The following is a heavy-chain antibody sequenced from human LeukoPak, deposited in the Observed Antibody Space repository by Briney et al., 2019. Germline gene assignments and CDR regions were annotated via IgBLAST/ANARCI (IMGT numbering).Heavy chain of an antibody. V-gene: IGHV4-34*01. CDR2: INHSGST. Sequence: LKPSETLSLTCAVYGGSFSGYYWSWIRQPPGKGLEWIGEINHSGSTNYNPSLKSRVTISVDTSKNQFSLKLSSVTAADTAVYYCARGHYDFWSGYRSQNFDYWGQGTLVTVSS. J-gene: IGHJ4*02. D-gene: IGHD3-3*01. CDR1: GGSFSGYY. CDR3: ARGHYDFWSGYRSQNFDY.